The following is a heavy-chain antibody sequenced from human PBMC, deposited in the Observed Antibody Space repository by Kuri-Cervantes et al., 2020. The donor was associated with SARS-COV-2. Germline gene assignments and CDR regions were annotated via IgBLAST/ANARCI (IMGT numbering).Heavy chain of an antibody. D-gene: IGHD3-3*01. Sequence: SETLSLTCTVSGGSISSGSYYWSWIRQPAGKGLEWIGRIYTSGSTNYNPSLKSRVTISVDTSKNQFSLKLSSVTAADTAVYYCARDRITIFGVVTSPMDVWGKGTTVTVSS. J-gene: IGHJ6*03. V-gene: IGHV4-61*02. CDR3: ARDRITIFGVVTSPMDV. CDR2: IYTSGST. CDR1: GGSISSGSYY.